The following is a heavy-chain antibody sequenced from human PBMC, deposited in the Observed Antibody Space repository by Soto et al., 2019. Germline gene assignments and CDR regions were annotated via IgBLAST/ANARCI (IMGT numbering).Heavy chain of an antibody. V-gene: IGHV1-3*04. Sequence: ASVKVSCKASGYIFRNYAIHWVRQAPGQRLEWMGWINTDNGNTKYSQKLQGRVTITRDTSATTAYMEMSTLGSEDTSIYYCARSETGYSRFDYCRQRNAVTVSS. J-gene: IGHJ4*03. CDR3: ARSETGYSRFDY. D-gene: IGHD3-9*01. CDR1: GYIFRNYA. CDR2: INTDNGNT.